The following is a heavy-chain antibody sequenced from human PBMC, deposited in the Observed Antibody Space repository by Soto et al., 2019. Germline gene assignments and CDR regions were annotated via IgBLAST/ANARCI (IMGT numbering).Heavy chain of an antibody. V-gene: IGHV3-66*01. J-gene: IGHJ4*02. Sequence: GGSLRLSCAASGFTVSSNYMSWVRQAPGKGLEWVSVIYSGGSTYYADSVKGRFTISRDDAKNSLYLQINSLSAEDTAVYYCARNYYDSSAHNANWGQGTLVTVSS. D-gene: IGHD3-22*01. CDR2: IYSGGST. CDR3: ARNYYDSSAHNAN. CDR1: GFTVSSNY.